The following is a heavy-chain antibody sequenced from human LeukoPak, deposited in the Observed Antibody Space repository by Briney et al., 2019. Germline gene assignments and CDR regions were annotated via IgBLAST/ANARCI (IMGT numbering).Heavy chain of an antibody. Sequence: PGGSLRLSCAAYGFTFSSYWMSWVRQAPGKGLEWVANIKQDGSEKYYVDSVKGRFTISRDNAKNSLYLQMNSLRAEDTAVYYCARVVKTYYHDSSGYYKVDYFDYWGQGTLVTVSS. CDR3: ARVVKTYYHDSSGYYKVDYFDY. CDR1: GFTFSSYW. V-gene: IGHV3-7*01. J-gene: IGHJ4*02. D-gene: IGHD3-22*01. CDR2: IKQDGSEK.